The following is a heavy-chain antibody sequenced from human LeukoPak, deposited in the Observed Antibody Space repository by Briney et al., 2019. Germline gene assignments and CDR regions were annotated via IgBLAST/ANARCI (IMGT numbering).Heavy chain of an antibody. CDR3: AREFLEWSLRAEGFGELQPFNY. Sequence: ASVKLSCKASGYTFTSYYMHWVRQAPGQGLEWMGIINPSGGGTSYAHKFQGRVTMTRDTSTSTDYVELSSLRSEDTAAYYCAREFLEWSLRAEGFGELQPFNYWGHGALVTASS. V-gene: IGHV1-46*03. CDR2: INPSGGGT. CDR1: GYTFTSYY. J-gene: IGHJ4*01. D-gene: IGHD3-3*01.